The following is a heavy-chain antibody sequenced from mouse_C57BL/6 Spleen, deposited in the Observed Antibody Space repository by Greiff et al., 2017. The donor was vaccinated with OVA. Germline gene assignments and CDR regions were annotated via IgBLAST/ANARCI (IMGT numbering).Heavy chain of an antibody. D-gene: IGHD4-1*01. CDR2: IHPNSGST. CDR1: GYTFTSYW. Sequence: QVQLQQPGAELVKPGASVKLSCKASGYTFTSYWMHWVKQRPGKGLEWIGMIHPNSGSTNYNEKFKSKATLTVDKSSSTAYMQLSSLTSEDAAVYYCARTGTRYFDYWGQGTTLTVSS. CDR3: ARTGTRYFDY. V-gene: IGHV1-64*01. J-gene: IGHJ2*01.